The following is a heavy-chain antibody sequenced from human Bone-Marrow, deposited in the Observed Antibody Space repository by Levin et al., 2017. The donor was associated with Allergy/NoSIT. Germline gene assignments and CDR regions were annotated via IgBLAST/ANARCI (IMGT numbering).Heavy chain of an antibody. CDR3: AAGSQALYYFYAMDV. CDR2: TSSDGYNK. J-gene: IGHJ6*02. Sequence: QSGGSLRLSCFGSGFPFAHYAIHWVRQAPGKGLEWVAMTSSDGYNKYYLNSVKGRFSLSRDNSKNTAYLQINSLRTEDTSVYSCAAGSQALYYFYAMDVWGRGTTVTVSS. D-gene: IGHD2/OR15-2a*01. V-gene: IGHV3-30*02. CDR1: GFPFAHYA.